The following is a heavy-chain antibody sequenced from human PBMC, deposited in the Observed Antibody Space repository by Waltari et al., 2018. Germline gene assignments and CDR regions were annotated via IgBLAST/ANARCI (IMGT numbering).Heavy chain of an antibody. CDR3: ARDRKSGSYYPSQYYGMDV. CDR1: GGSISSYY. CDR2: SYYSGST. D-gene: IGHD3-10*01. Sequence: QVQLQESGPGLVKPSETLSLTCTVSGGSISSYYWSWIRQPPGKGLEWIGYSYYSGSTNYNPSLKSRVTISVDTSKNQFSLKLSSVTAADTAVYYCARDRKSGSYYPSQYYGMDVWGQGTTVTVSS. V-gene: IGHV4-59*01. J-gene: IGHJ6*02.